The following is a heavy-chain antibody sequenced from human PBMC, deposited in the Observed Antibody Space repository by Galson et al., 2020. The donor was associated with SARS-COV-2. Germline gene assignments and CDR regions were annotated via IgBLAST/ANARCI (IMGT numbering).Heavy chain of an antibody. CDR3: ARKGSGSYLDC. V-gene: IGHV3-64*01. J-gene: IGHJ4*02. Sequence: GESPKLYCAPAGFTFRRYARSSGRQAAGEGLEYVASLSADGGSTYYANSVKGRFTISRDNSKNTLFLQMGSLGLEDMAVYYCARKGSGSYLDCWGQGALVTVSS. D-gene: IGHD2-15*01. CDR2: LSADGGST. CDR1: GFTFRRYA.